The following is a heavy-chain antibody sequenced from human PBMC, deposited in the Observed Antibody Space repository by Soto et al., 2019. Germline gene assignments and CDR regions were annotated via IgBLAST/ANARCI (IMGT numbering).Heavy chain of an antibody. V-gene: IGHV3-30*18. CDR3: AKRCGDPGRPPDY. D-gene: IGHD2-21*02. Sequence: QVQLVESGGGVVQPGTSLRLSCAASGFTFSSYGMHWVRQAPGMGLQWVAVVSKDGGTKFYKDSVMGRFTISRDNSKNALYLQMSSLRPEDTAVYYCAKRCGDPGRPPDYWGQGTLVTVSS. CDR1: GFTFSSYG. CDR2: VSKDGGTK. J-gene: IGHJ4*02.